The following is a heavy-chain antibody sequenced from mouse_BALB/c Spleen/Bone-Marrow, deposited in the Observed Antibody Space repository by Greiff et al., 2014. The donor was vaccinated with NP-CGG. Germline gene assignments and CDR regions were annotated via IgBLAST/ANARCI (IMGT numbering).Heavy chain of an antibody. CDR3: ARGNYKYDGYFDV. CDR1: GFSLTGYG. V-gene: IGHV2-6-7*01. J-gene: IGHJ1*01. Sequence: VKLEESGPGLVAPSQSLSITCTVSGFSLTGYGVNWVRQPPGKGLERLGMIWGDGSTDYNSALKSRLSISKDNSKSQVFLKMNSLQTDDTARYYCARGNYKYDGYFDVWGAGTTVTVSS. D-gene: IGHD2-14*01. CDR2: IWGDGST.